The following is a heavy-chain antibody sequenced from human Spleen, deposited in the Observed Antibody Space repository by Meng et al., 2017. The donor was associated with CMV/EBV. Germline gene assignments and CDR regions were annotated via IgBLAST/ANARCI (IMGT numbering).Heavy chain of an antibody. D-gene: IGHD3-3*01. Sequence: VQLQQAGSALVQPQQITSLTGSSSGDSVSSNSAAWNWIRQSPSRGLEWLGRTYYRSKWYNDYAVSVKSRITINPDTSKNQFSLQLNSVTPEDTAVYYCARVQRDFWSGYLAIWGQGTLVTVSS. CDR2: TYYRSKWYN. J-gene: IGHJ4*02. CDR3: ARVQRDFWSGYLAI. CDR1: GDSVSSNSAA. V-gene: IGHV6-1*01.